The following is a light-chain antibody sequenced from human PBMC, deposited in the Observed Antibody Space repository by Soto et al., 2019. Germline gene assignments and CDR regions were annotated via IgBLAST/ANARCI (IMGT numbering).Light chain of an antibody. Sequence: DSQMTQSPSSLSASVGDRVTITCRASQTISNYLSWYQQKPGKAPKLLIYAASSLQIGVPSSFSGSGSGADYNLTISSLQPEDFATYYCQQSYDTPWTFGQGTRVEIK. CDR1: QTISNY. CDR2: AAS. CDR3: QQSYDTPWT. V-gene: IGKV1-39*01. J-gene: IGKJ1*01.